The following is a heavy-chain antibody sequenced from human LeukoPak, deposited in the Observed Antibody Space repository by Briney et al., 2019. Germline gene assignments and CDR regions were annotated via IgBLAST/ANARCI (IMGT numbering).Heavy chain of an antibody. V-gene: IGHV1-24*01. D-gene: IGHD6-25*01. CDR1: GYTLTELS. Sequence: ASVKVSCKVSGYTLTELSMHWVRQAPGKGLEWMGGFDPEDGETIYAQKFQGRVTMTEDTSTDTAYMELSSLRSDDTAVYYCARGGAAAYYYYYYMDVWGKGTTVTVSS. CDR2: FDPEDGET. CDR3: ARGGAAAYYYYYYMDV. J-gene: IGHJ6*03.